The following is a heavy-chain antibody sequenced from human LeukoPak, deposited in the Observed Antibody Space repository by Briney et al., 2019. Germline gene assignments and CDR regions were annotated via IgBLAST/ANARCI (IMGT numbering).Heavy chain of an antibody. D-gene: IGHD6-13*01. J-gene: IGHJ6*03. Sequence: GASVKVSCTASGGTFSSYAISWVRQAPGQGLEWMGGIIPIFGTANYAQKFQGRVTITADKSTSTAYMELSSLRSEDTAVYYCAGLSSSSWYYYYMDVWGKGTTVTISS. CDR1: GGTFSSYA. V-gene: IGHV1-69*06. CDR3: AGLSSSSWYYYYMDV. CDR2: IIPIFGTA.